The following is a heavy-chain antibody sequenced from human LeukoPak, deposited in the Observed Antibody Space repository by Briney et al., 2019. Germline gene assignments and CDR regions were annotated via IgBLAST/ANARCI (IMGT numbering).Heavy chain of an antibody. CDR1: GYTFTSYG. Sequence: ASVKVSCKASGYTFTSYGISWVRQAPGQGLEWMGWISAYNGNTNYAQNLQGRVTMATDTSTSTAYMELRSLRSDDTAVYYCARGLTTVTTGYHAFDIWGQGTMVTVSS. CDR2: ISAYNGNT. CDR3: ARGLTTVTTGYHAFDI. V-gene: IGHV1-18*01. J-gene: IGHJ3*02. D-gene: IGHD4-17*01.